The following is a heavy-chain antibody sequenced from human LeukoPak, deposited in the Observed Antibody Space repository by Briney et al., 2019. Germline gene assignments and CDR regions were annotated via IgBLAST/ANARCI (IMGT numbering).Heavy chain of an antibody. CDR1: GGTFSSYA. V-gene: IGHV1-69*04. CDR3: ARNPYSGYDPYYYYGMDV. J-gene: IGHJ6*02. D-gene: IGHD5-12*01. CDR2: IIPILGIA. Sequence: GASVKVSCKASGGTFSSYAISWVRQAPGQGLEWMGRIIPILGIADYAQKFQGRVTITADKSTSTAYMELSSLRSEDTAVYYCARNPYSGYDPYYYYGMDVWGQGTTVTVSS.